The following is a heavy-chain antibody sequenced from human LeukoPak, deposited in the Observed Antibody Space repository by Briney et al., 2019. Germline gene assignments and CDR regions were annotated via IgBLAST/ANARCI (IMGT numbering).Heavy chain of an antibody. J-gene: IGHJ6*02. CDR3: ATVCGGSTSCSPYYGMDV. D-gene: IGHD2-2*01. Sequence: ASVKVSCKVSGYTLTELSMHWVRQAPGKGLEWMGGFDPEDGETIYAQKFQGRVTMTEDTSTDTAYMELSSLRSEDTAVYNCATVCGGSTSCSPYYGMDVWGQGTTVTVSS. CDR2: FDPEDGET. V-gene: IGHV1-24*01. CDR1: GYTLTELS.